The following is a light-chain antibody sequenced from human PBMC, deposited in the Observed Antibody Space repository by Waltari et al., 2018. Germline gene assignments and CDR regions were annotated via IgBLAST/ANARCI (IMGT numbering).Light chain of an antibody. Sequence: QSALTQPASVSGSPGQSITISCTGTSSDIGAYQHFSWYHQHPGKAPKLMIYEVRNRPSGVSNRFSGSKSGNTASLTISGLQADDESHYYCTSFTSSATWVFGGGTKVTVL. CDR2: EVR. J-gene: IGLJ3*02. CDR3: TSFTSSATWV. CDR1: SSDIGAYQH. V-gene: IGLV2-14*01.